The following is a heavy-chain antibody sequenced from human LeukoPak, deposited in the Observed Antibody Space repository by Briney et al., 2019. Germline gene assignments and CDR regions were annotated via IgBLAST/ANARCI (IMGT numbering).Heavy chain of an antibody. D-gene: IGHD6-13*01. CDR3: ARGSGYSSSWYSSGVIRLDY. V-gene: IGHV1-2*02. CDR2: INPNSGGT. J-gene: IGHJ4*02. CDR1: GYTFTGYY. Sequence: ASVKVSCKASGYTFTGYYMHWVRQAPGQGLEWMGWINPNSGGTNYAQKFRGRVTMTRDTSISTAYMELSRLRSDDTAVYYCARGSGYSSSWYSSGVIRLDYWGQGTLVTVSS.